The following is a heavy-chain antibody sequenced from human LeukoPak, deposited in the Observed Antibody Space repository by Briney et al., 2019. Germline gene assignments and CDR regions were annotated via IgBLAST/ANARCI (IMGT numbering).Heavy chain of an antibody. D-gene: IGHD1-26*01. CDR1: GFTVNSNY. CDR3: ARGGGYYAIDY. J-gene: IGHJ4*02. CDR2: VYSDDTT. V-gene: IGHV3-53*01. Sequence: GGSLRLSCEASGFTVNSNYMNWVRQAPGTGLEWVSVVYSDDTTYYADSVKGRFTISRDNSKNTLYLQMNNLRAEDTAVYYCARGGGYYAIDYWGQGTLVTVSS.